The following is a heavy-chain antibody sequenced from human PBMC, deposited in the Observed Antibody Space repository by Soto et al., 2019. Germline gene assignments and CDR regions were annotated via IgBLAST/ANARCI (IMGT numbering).Heavy chain of an antibody. J-gene: IGHJ4*02. CDR1: GFTLSSYE. Sequence: EVQLVESGGGLVQPGGSLRLSCAASGFTLSSYEMNWVRQAPGKGLEWVSYISGSGRTIYYADSVKGRFTISRDNAKNSMYLQMNSLRAEDTAVYYCARSGTYEPLYYLGQGTLVTGSS. CDR2: ISGSGRTI. CDR3: ARSGTYEPLYY. D-gene: IGHD1-26*01. V-gene: IGHV3-48*03.